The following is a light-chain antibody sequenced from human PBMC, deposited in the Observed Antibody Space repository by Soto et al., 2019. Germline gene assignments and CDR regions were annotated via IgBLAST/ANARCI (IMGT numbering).Light chain of an antibody. CDR1: QRITSN. CDR3: QQYHNWWT. Sequence: IVRTQSPATLSVSRGDRATVSCRARQRITSNLAWYQQTPGQAPRILIYGASTRATGIPARLSGSGSGTEFTLTISSMQSEDFAVYYCQQYHNWWTFGQGTKVDIK. CDR2: GAS. V-gene: IGKV3-15*01. J-gene: IGKJ1*01.